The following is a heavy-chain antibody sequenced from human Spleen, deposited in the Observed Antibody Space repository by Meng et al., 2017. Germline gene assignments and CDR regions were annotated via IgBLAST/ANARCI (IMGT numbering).Heavy chain of an antibody. J-gene: IGHJ4*02. CDR2: IRRSSGII. D-gene: IGHD2-21*02. CDR1: GFTYDDYA. CDR3: AKDLGVVTAALDY. Sequence: SLKISCAASGFTYDDYAMHWVRQAPGKGLEWVSGIRRSSGIIGYADSVKGRFTISRDNAKNSLYLQMNSLRAEDTALYYCAKDLGVVTAALDYWGQGTLVTVSS. V-gene: IGHV3-9*01.